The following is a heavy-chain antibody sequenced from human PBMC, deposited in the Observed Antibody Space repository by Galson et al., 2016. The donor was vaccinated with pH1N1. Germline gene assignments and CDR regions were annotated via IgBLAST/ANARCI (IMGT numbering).Heavy chain of an antibody. J-gene: IGHJ4*02. CDR3: ARARLFTTGDPTGYFDY. V-gene: IGHV3-74*01. Sequence: SLRLSCAASGFSFSSYCMHWVRQVPGKGLVWVSRINSDGSSTSYADSVKGRFTISRDNAKNTLYLQMDSLRAEDTAVYFCARARLFTTGDPTGYFDYWGQGTLVTASS. CDR1: GFSFSSYC. CDR2: INSDGSST. D-gene: IGHD1-1*01.